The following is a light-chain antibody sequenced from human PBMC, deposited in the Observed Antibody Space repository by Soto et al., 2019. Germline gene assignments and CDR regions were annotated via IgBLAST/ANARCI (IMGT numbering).Light chain of an antibody. J-gene: IGKJ5*01. V-gene: IGKV1-33*01. CDR3: QQDDDLPIT. Sequence: DIPRTPTPSSLTPPVPDTVAITCQASQDFSHYLNWYQQKPGKALKLLIYDASNLHPGVPSRFRGSGSGTEFSFNITSLQPEDVATYDCQQDDDLPITVAQGRRLEIK. CDR2: DAS. CDR1: QDFSHY.